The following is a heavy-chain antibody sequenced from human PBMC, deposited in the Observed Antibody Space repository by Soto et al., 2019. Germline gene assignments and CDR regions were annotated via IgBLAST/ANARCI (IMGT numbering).Heavy chain of an antibody. CDR2: ISYDGSNK. CDR3: AKDLGGPRDY. D-gene: IGHD3-10*01. J-gene: IGHJ4*02. V-gene: IGHV3-30*18. CDR1: GFTFSSYG. Sequence: LRLSCAASGFTFSSYGMHWVRQAPGKGLEWVAVISYDGSNKYYAGSVKGRFTISRDNSKNTLYLQMNSLRAEDTAVYYCAKDLGGPRDYWGQGTLVTVSS.